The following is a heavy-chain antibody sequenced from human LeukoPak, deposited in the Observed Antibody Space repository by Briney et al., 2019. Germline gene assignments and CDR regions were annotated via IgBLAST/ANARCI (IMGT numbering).Heavy chain of an antibody. J-gene: IGHJ4*02. CDR1: GFTFSSYA. D-gene: IGHD1-26*01. V-gene: IGHV3-48*04. CDR3: AREWARALDY. Sequence: PGGSLRLSCAASGFTFSSYAMHWVRQAPGKGLEWVSYISSSGSSGSTIYYADSVKGRFTISRDNAKNLLYLQMNSLRAEDTAVYYCAREWARALDYWGQGTLVTVSS. CDR2: ISSSGSSGSTI.